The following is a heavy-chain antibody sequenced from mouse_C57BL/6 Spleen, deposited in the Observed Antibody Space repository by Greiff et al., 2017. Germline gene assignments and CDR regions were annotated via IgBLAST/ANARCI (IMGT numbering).Heavy chain of an antibody. V-gene: IGHV1-61*01. CDR2: IYPSDGET. D-gene: IGHD1-1*01. Sequence: VQLQQPGAELVRPGSSVKLSCKASGYTFTSSWMDWVKQRPGQGLEWIGNIYPSDGETNYTPKFQDKATLTVDKSSSTAYMQLSSLTSEDSAVYYCARIDYYGSGPFADWGQGILVTVAA. CDR1: GYTFTSSW. J-gene: IGHJ3*01. CDR3: ARIDYYGSGPFAD.